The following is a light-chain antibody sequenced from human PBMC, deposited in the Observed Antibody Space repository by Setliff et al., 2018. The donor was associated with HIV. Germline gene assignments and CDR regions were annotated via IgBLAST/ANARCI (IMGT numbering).Light chain of an antibody. Sequence: QSVLTQPPSVSGAPGQRVTISCTGSSSNIGAGYDVHWYQQLPGTAPKLLIHDNSNRPSGVPDRFSGSKSATSASLAITGLQAEDGADYYCQSYDSSLSGYFFGTGTKVTVL. J-gene: IGLJ1*01. CDR2: DNS. V-gene: IGLV1-40*01. CDR3: QSYDSSLSGYF. CDR1: SSNIGAGYD.